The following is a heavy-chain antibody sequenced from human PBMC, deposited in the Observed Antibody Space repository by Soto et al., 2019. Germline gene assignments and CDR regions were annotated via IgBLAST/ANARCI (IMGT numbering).Heavy chain of an antibody. Sequence: GGSLRLSCAASGFTFSSYDMHWVRQATGKGLEWVSAIGTAGDTYYPGSVKGRFTISRENAKNSLYLQMNSLRAEDTAVYYCARAPRGWELLGSYYYYGMDVWGQGTTVTVSS. V-gene: IGHV3-13*01. CDR3: ARAPRGWELLGSYYYYGMDV. CDR1: GFTFSSYD. CDR2: IGTAGDT. J-gene: IGHJ6*02. D-gene: IGHD1-26*01.